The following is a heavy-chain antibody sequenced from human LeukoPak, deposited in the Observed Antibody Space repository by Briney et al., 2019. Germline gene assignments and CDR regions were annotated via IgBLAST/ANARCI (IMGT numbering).Heavy chain of an antibody. D-gene: IGHD6-13*01. Sequence: GGSLRLSCAASGFSVSSSYMSWVRQAPGKGLEWVSVIYGGGSGGSTSYADSVKGRLSISRDNSKNTLYLQMNSLRAEDTAVYYYARIAAAGPFDYWGQGTLVTVSS. CDR2: IYGGGSGGST. CDR3: ARIAAAGPFDY. CDR1: GFSVSSSY. V-gene: IGHV3-53*01. J-gene: IGHJ4*02.